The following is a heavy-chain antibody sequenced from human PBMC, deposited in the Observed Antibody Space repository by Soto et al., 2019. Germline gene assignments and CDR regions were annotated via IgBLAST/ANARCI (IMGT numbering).Heavy chain of an antibody. J-gene: IGHJ6*03. CDR2: VHHTGSA. CDR3: ARTNIVRDSWYIDV. CDR1: GEAFTPYY. D-gene: IGHD3-3*01. Sequence: SETLSLTCAVYGEAFTPYYWTWIRQPPGKGLEWLGEVHHTGSATVNPSLNSRVTISVDTSKQQFSLGLSSVTAADTAVYYCARTNIVRDSWYIDVWGKGTTVTVSS. V-gene: IGHV4-34*01.